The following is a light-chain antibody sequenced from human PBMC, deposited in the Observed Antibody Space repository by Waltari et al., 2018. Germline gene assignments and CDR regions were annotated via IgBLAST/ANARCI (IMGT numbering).Light chain of an antibody. CDR1: SRHFDGYHY. CDR2: DVS. CDR3: CSYAGSYTYV. J-gene: IGLJ1*01. V-gene: IGLV2-11*01. Sequence: QSALTQPRSVSGSPRHSVTISCTGTSRHFDGYHYVSWYQQHPGKAPKLMIYDVSKRPSGVPDRFSGSKSGNTASLTISGLQAEDEADYYCCSYAGSYTYVFGTGTKVTVL.